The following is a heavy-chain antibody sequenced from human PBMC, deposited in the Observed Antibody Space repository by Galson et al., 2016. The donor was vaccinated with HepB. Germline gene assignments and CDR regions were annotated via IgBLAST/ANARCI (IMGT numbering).Heavy chain of an antibody. V-gene: IGHV3-9*01. CDR3: AKDFDRDGHFYYYGMDA. J-gene: IGHJ6*02. CDR1: GFTFGGYG. CDR2: ISWKSGSK. Sequence: SLRLSCAASGFTFGGYGMHWVRQAPGKGLEWVSGISWKSGSKGYADSVKGRFTISRDNAKNSLYLEMNSLRAEDTALYYCAKDFDRDGHFYYYGMDAWGQGTTVTVSS.